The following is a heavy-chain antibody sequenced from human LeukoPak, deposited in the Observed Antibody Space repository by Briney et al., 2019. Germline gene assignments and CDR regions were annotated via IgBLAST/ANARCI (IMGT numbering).Heavy chain of an antibody. CDR1: GFTFSDYY. V-gene: IGHV3-11*01. J-gene: IGHJ6*02. CDR3: ARDDFRSVYRGDYYYHGMDV. D-gene: IGHD2/OR15-2a*01. CDR2: ISSSGSTI. Sequence: GGSLRLSCAASGFTFSDYYMSWIRQAPGKGLEWVSYISSSGSTIYYADSVKGRFTISRDDAKNSLYLQMNSLRAEDTAVYYCARDDFRSVYRGDYYYHGMDVWGQGTTVTVSS.